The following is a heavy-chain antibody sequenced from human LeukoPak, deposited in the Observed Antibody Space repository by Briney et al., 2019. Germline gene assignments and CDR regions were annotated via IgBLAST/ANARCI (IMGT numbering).Heavy chain of an antibody. CDR1: GGSISSYY. D-gene: IGHD1-1*01. CDR3: ARERRYNWNDDY. J-gene: IGHJ4*02. CDR2: IYYSGST. V-gene: IGHV4-59*01. Sequence: PSETLSLTCTVSGGSISSYYLSWIRQPPGKGLEWIGYIYYSGSTNYNPSLKSRVTISVDTSKNQFSLKVSSVTAAETAVYYCARERRYNWNDDYWGQGTLVTVSS.